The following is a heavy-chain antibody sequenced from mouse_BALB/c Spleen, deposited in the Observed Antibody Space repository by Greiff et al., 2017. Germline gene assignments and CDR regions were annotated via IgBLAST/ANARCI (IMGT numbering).Heavy chain of an antibody. Sequence: VKLQESGPELVRPGESVKISCKGSGYTFTDYAMHWVKQSHAKSLEWIGVISIYYDNTNYNQKFKGKATMTVDKSSSTAYMELARLTSEDSAIYYCARSGSSYHYAMDYWGQGTSVTVSS. CDR3: ARSGSSYHYAMDY. D-gene: IGHD1-1*01. V-gene: IGHV1-67*01. J-gene: IGHJ4*01. CDR1: GYTFTDYA. CDR2: ISIYYDNT.